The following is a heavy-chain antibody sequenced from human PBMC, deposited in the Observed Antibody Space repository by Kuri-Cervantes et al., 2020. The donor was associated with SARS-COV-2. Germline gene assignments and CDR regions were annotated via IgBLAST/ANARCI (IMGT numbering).Heavy chain of an antibody. V-gene: IGHV1-18*01. CDR1: GYTFTSYG. CDR3: ARDRGEAAYYYDSSGYFY. D-gene: IGHD3-22*01. CDR2: ISAYNGNT. J-gene: IGHJ4*02. Sequence: ASVKVSCKASGYTFTSYGISWVRQAPGQGLEWMGWISAYNGNTNYAQKLQGRVTMTTDTSTSTAYMKLRSLRSDDTAVYYCARDRGEAAYYYDSSGYFYWGQGTLVTVSS.